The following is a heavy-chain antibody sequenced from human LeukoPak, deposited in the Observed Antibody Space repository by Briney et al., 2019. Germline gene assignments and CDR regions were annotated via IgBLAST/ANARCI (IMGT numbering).Heavy chain of an antibody. CDR2: IYYTGRT. CDR1: GGSISSSIHS. D-gene: IGHD6-13*01. V-gene: IGHV4-39*01. Sequence: PSETLSLTCAVSGGSISSSIHSRGWIRQPPGKGLEWNGSIYYTGRTYYNPSLKSRVTISVDTSKNQFSLKLSSVTAADTAVYYCAQSLGSSNWIGNWFDPWGQGTLVTVSS. CDR3: AQSLGSSNWIGNWFDP. J-gene: IGHJ5*02.